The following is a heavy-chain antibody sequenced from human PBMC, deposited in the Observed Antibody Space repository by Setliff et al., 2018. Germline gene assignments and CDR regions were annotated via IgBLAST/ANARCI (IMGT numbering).Heavy chain of an antibody. J-gene: IGHJ4*02. Sequence: SLRLSCAASGFTFSSYGMHWVRQAPGKGLEWVAVIWYDGTNKYYADSVKGRFTISRDNSKNTLYLQMNSLRAEDTAVYYCASYCSSTSCPFDYWGQGTLVTVS. CDR3: ASYCSSTSCPFDY. CDR1: GFTFSSYG. V-gene: IGHV3-33*01. D-gene: IGHD2-2*01. CDR2: IWYDGTNK.